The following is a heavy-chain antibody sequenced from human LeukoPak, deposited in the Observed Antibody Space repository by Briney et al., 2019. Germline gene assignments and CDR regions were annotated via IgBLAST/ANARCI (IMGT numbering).Heavy chain of an antibody. J-gene: IGHJ4*02. CDR3: VRHTRAVAVPRYDY. Sequence: SETLSLTCAVYGGSFSGYYWSWIRQPPGKGLEWIGEINHSGSTNYNPSLKSRVTISVDTSKNQFSLKLSSVTAADTAVYYCVRHTRAVAVPRYDYWGQGTLVTVSS. V-gene: IGHV4-34*01. CDR2: INHSGST. CDR1: GGSFSGYY. D-gene: IGHD6-19*01.